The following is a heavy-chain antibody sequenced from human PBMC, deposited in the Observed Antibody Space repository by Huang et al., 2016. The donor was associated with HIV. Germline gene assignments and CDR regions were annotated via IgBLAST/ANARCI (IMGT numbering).Heavy chain of an antibody. CDR2: IIPIYGTP. CDR1: GGTFNNA. J-gene: IGHJ4*02. V-gene: IGHV1-69*13. Sequence: QVQLVQSGAEVKKPGSSVQVSCKVSGGTFNNAISWVRQAPGQGLEWMRGIIPIYGTPDYARKFQGRVTVTADESTSIAYKELSSLRSEDTAVYYCARGAPDLDSHLDHWGQGTLVTVSS. D-gene: IGHD3-3*01. CDR3: ARGAPDLDSHLDH.